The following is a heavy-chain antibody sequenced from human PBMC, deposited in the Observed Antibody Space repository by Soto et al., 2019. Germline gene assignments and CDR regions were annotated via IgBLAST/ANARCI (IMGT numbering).Heavy chain of an antibody. V-gene: IGHV4-39*01. CDR1: GGSISNSSYY. CDR2: IYYSGST. J-gene: IGHJ4*02. D-gene: IGHD3-10*01. Sequence: QLQLQESGPGLVKPSETLSLTCTVSGGSISNSSYYWGWIRQPPGKGLEWIGSIYYSGSTYYNPSLKSRVSISVDTSKNQFSLKLSSVTAADTAVYYCARHWIDGSGMYWGQGTLVTVSS. CDR3: ARHWIDGSGMY.